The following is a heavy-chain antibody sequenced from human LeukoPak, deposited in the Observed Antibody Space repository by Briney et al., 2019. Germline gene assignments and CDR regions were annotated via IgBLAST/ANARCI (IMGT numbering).Heavy chain of an antibody. V-gene: IGHV4-31*03. CDR2: ICYSGST. J-gene: IGHJ4*02. Sequence: SETLSLTCTVSGGSISSGGYYWSWIRQHPGKGLEWIGYICYSGSTYYNPSLKSRVTISVDTSKNQFSLKLSSVTAADAAVYYCARARALQQWLGGYFDYWGQGTLVTVSS. CDR3: ARARALQQWLGGYFDY. D-gene: IGHD6-19*01. CDR1: GGSISSGGYY.